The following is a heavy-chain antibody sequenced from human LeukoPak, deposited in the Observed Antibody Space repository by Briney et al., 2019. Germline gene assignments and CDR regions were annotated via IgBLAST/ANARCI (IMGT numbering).Heavy chain of an antibody. Sequence: PGGSLRLSCAAYQVTFSSYCMTWVRQSPGKGLEWVATINKDGNEKYYVDSVRGRFTISRDNAKNSLYLQMNSLRAEDTAVYYCAKVLRFPYSSSYWFDPWGQGTLVTVSS. CDR1: QVTFSSYC. CDR2: INKDGNEK. V-gene: IGHV3-7*03. J-gene: IGHJ5*02. D-gene: IGHD6-13*01. CDR3: AKVLRFPYSSSYWFDP.